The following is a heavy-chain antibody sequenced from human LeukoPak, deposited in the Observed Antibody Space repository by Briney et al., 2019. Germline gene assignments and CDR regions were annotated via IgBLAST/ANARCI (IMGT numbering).Heavy chain of an antibody. CDR1: GGTFSSYA. CDR3: TTILFY. J-gene: IGHJ4*02. Sequence: SVKVSCKASGGTFSSYAISWVRQAPGQGLEWMGGIIPIFGTANYAQKFQGRVTITADKSTSTAYMELNSLKTEDTAVYYCTTILFYWGQGTLVTVSS. CDR2: IIPIFGTA. V-gene: IGHV1-69*06. D-gene: IGHD2/OR15-2a*01.